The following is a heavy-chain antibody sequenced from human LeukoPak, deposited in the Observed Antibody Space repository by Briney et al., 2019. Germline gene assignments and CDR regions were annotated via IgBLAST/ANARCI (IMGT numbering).Heavy chain of an antibody. J-gene: IGHJ1*01. D-gene: IGHD3-10*01. CDR1: GFTFNDYW. CDR3: VRDVIM. Sequence: QPGGSLCLSCAASGFTFNDYWMHWVSQPPEEGLVWVSRIYLNGSSAIYADSVRGRFTISRDNAKNTLYLQMNSLRAEDTAVYFCVRDVIMWGQGTMVTVSS. CDR2: IYLNGSSA. V-gene: IGHV3-74*01.